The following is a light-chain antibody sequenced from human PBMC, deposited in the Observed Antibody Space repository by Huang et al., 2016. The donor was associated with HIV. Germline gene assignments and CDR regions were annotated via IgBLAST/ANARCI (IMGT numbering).Light chain of an antibody. V-gene: IGKV3-11*01. CDR3: QHRSSWPLT. CDR2: DAS. CDR1: QSISTY. J-gene: IGKJ4*01. Sequence: EIVLTQSPATLSLSPGEKATLSCRASQSISTYLAWYQQKPGQAPRLLIYDASDRATGIPARFRGSGSGTDFTLTISSLEPEDFAVYYCQHRSSWPLTFGGGTKVEIK.